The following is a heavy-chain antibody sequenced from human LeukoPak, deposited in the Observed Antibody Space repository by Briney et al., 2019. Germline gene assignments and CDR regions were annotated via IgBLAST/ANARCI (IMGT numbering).Heavy chain of an antibody. CDR3: ARLGELSNTDY. Sequence: GGSLRLSCAPSGFTFSTYAMMWVRQAPGKGLEWVSAISGNGGGTYYADSVKGRFTISRDNSKNTLYLQMNSLRAEDTAVYYCARLGELSNTDYWGQGTLVTVSS. V-gene: IGHV3-23*01. D-gene: IGHD3-16*02. CDR1: GFTFSTYA. CDR2: ISGNGGGT. J-gene: IGHJ4*02.